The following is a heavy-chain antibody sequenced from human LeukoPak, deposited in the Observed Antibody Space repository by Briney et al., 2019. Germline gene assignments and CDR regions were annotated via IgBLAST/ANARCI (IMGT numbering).Heavy chain of an antibody. D-gene: IGHD2-2*01. V-gene: IGHV1-8*01. CDR1: GYTFTSYD. J-gene: IGHJ6*03. CDR3: ARGFVGPAAIFNYYYYYMDV. CDR2: MNPNSDST. Sequence: ASVKVSCKASGYTFTSYDINWVRQATGQGLEWMGWMNPNSDSTGYAQKFQGRVTMTRNTSISTAYMELSSLRSEDTAVYYCARGFVGPAAIFNYYYYYMDVWGKGTTVTVSS.